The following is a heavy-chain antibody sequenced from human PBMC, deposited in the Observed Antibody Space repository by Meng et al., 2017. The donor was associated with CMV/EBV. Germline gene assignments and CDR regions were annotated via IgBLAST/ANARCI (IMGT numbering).Heavy chain of an antibody. CDR1: GCTFSNYY. CDR2: ISSSGSTI. J-gene: IGHJ6*02. V-gene: IGHV3-11*04. CDR3: ASVSIVDCSSTSCYTEPTPYYHYGMDV. Sequence: GGSLRLSCAVSGCTFSNYYMSWIRQAPGKGLEWVSYISSSGSTIYYADSGKGRFTISRDNAKNSLYLQMNSLRAEDTAVYYCASVSIVDCSSTSCYTEPTPYYHYGMDVWGQGTTVTVSS. D-gene: IGHD2-2*02.